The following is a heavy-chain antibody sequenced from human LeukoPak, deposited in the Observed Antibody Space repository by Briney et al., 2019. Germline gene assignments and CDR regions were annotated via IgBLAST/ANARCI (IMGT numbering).Heavy chain of an antibody. D-gene: IGHD3-3*01. CDR3: ASPTPTTVITIPGDYYYGMDV. V-gene: IGHV3-30*03. Sequence: PGGSLRLSCAASGFTFSSYGMHWVRQAPGKGLEWVAVISYDGSNKYYADSVKGRFTISRDNSKNTLYLQMNSLRAEDTAVYYCASPTPTTVITIPGDYYYGMDVWGQGTTVTVSS. CDR1: GFTFSSYG. J-gene: IGHJ6*02. CDR2: ISYDGSNK.